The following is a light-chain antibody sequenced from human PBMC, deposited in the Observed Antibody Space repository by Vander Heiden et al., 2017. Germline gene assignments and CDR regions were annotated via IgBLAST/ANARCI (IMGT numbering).Light chain of an antibody. Sequence: EIVMTQSPATLSVSPGERATLSCRASQSVSSNLAWYQQKPGQAPRLLSDAATTRATGIPARCSGSGSGTEFTLTISRLQAVDVAVYYWQNYNTWWTFGQGTKVEIK. CDR2: AAT. CDR3: QNYNTWWT. CDR1: QSVSSN. J-gene: IGKJ1*01. V-gene: IGKV3-15*01.